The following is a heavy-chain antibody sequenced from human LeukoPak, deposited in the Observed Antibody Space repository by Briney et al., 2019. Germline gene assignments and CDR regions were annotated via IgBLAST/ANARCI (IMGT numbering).Heavy chain of an antibody. CDR3: ARDTAGSDAFDI. CDR2: IIPILGIA. Sequence: SVKVSCKAFGGTFSSYAISWVRQAPGQGLEWMGRIIPILGIANYAQKFQGRVTITADKSTSTAYMELSSLRSEDTAVYYCARDTAGSDAFDIWGQGTMVTVSS. V-gene: IGHV1-69*04. D-gene: IGHD1-1*01. CDR1: GGTFSSYA. J-gene: IGHJ3*02.